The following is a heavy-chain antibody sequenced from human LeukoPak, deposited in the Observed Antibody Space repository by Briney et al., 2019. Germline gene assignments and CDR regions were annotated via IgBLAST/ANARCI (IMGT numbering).Heavy chain of an antibody. D-gene: IGHD6-13*01. CDR2: INAGNGNT. J-gene: IGHJ4*02. CDR3: AAGVAAAGTIWDY. V-gene: IGHV1-3*01. Sequence: GASVKVSCKASGYTFTSYAMHWVRQAPGQRLEWMGWINAGNGNTKYPQKFQGRVTITRDTSASTAYMELSSLRSEDTAVYYCAAGVAAAGTIWDYWGQGTLVTVSS. CDR1: GYTFTSYA.